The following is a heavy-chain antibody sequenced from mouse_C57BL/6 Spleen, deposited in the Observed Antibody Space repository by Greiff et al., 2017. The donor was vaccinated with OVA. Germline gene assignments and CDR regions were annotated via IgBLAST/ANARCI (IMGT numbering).Heavy chain of an antibody. CDR2: ISSGGSYT. J-gene: IGHJ3*01. CDR1: GFTFSSYG. D-gene: IGHD2-13*01. V-gene: IGHV5-6*02. Sequence: EVKVVESGGDLVKPGGSLKLSCAASGFTFSSYGMSWVRQTPDKRLEWVATISSGGSYTYYPDSVKGRFTISRDNAKNTLYLQMSSLKSEDTAMYYCARGGDEGFAYWGQGTLVTVSA. CDR3: ARGGDEGFAY.